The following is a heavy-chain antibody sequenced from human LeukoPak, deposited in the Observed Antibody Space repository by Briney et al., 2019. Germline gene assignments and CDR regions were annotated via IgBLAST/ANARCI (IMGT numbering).Heavy chain of an antibody. J-gene: IGHJ4*02. D-gene: IGHD3-10*01. V-gene: IGHV3-30-3*01. CDR2: ISYDGSNK. CDR3: ARDALWFGENDY. Sequence: GGSLRLSCAASGFTFSSYAMHWVRQAPGKGLEWVAVISYDGSNKYYADSVKGRFTISRDNSKNTLYPQMNSLRAEDTAVYYCARDALWFGENDYWGQGTLVTVSS. CDR1: GFTFSSYA.